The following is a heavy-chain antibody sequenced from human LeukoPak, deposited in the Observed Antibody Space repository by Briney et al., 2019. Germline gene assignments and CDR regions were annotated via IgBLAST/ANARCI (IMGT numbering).Heavy chain of an antibody. CDR2: IIPILGIA. CDR3: ARAEGKTTVTSYYFDY. J-gene: IGHJ4*02. Sequence: SVKVSCKASGGTFGSYAISWVRQAPGQGLEWMGRIIPILGIANYAQKFQGRVTITADKSTSTAYMELSSLRPEDTAVYYCARAEGKTTVTSYYFDYWGQGTLVTVSS. D-gene: IGHD4-11*01. CDR1: GGTFGSYA. V-gene: IGHV1-69*04.